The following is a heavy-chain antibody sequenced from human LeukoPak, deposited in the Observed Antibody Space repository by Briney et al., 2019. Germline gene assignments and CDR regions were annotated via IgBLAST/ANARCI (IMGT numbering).Heavy chain of an antibody. D-gene: IGHD6-25*01. J-gene: IGHJ3*02. CDR2: INHSGST. Sequence: SETLSLTCGVYGGSFSGYYWSWIRQPQGKGREGIGEINHSGSTNYNPSLKSRVTISVDTSKNQFSLKLSSVTAADTAVYYCARGVASGAFDIWGQGTMVTVSS. CDR3: ARGVASGAFDI. V-gene: IGHV4-34*01. CDR1: GGSFSGYY.